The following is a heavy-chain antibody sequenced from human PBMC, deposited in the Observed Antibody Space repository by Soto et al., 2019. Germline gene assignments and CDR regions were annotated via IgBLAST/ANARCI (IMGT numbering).Heavy chain of an antibody. J-gene: IGHJ4*02. V-gene: IGHV3-21*01. CDR3: ARQVVPAARRPFDY. Sequence: GGSLRLSCAASGFTFSSYSMNWVRQAPGKGLEWVSSISSSSSYIYYADSVKGRFTISRDNAKNSLYLQMNSLRAEDTAVYYCARQVVPAARRPFDYWGQGTLVTVSS. D-gene: IGHD2-2*01. CDR1: GFTFSSYS. CDR2: ISSSSSYI.